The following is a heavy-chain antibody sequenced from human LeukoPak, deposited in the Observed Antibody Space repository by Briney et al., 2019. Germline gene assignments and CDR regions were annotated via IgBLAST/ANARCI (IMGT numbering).Heavy chain of an antibody. J-gene: IGHJ4*02. Sequence: PGGSLRLSCAASGFTFSSYAMHWVRQAPGKGLEWVAVISYYGSNKYYADSVKGRFTISRDNSKNTLYLQMNSLRAEDTAVYYCSSYPTDSPYWGQGTLVTVSS. CDR1: GFTFSSYA. CDR2: ISYYGSNK. D-gene: IGHD2-15*01. V-gene: IGHV3-30-3*01. CDR3: SSYPTDSPY.